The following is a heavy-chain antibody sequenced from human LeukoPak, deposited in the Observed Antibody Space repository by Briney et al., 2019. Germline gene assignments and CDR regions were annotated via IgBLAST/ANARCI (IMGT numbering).Heavy chain of an antibody. Sequence: GSLRLSCVVSGFTFCNYSMSWVRQAPGEGVDLVLAISDSGVTAYYADSVKGRFTISRDNSKSTLYLQMNSLRAEDTALYYCANLNAPYWGNFDYWGQGTLVTVSS. J-gene: IGHJ4*02. CDR1: GFTFCNYS. V-gene: IGHV3-23*01. D-gene: IGHD3-16*01. CDR2: ISDSGVTA. CDR3: ANLNAPYWGNFDY.